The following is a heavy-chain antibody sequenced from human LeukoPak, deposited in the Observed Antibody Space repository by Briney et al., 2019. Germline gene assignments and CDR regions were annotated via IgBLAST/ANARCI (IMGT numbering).Heavy chain of an antibody. V-gene: IGHV4-39*01. CDR2: IYYSGST. CDR1: GGSISSNTYY. Sequence: KPSETLSLTCTVSGGSISSNTYYWGWIRQPPGKGLEWIGSIYYSGSTYYNPSLKSPVTISVDTSKNQFSLKLSSVTAADTAVYYCARQEYSNSYFEYWVQGTLVTVSS. J-gene: IGHJ4*02. CDR3: ARQEYSNSYFEY. D-gene: IGHD2/OR15-2a*01.